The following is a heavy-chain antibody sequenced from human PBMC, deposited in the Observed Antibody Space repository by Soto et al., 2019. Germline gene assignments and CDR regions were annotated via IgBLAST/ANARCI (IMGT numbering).Heavy chain of an antibody. V-gene: IGHV6-1*01. Sequence: PSQTLSLTCAISGDSVSSSSVTWNLIRQSPSRGLEWLGRTYYRSKWYNDYAESVKSRITINPDTSKNQFSLHLNSVTPEDTAVYYCVRLIGNSWLDFWGQGTLVTVSS. CDR1: GDSVSSSSVT. CDR3: VRLIGNSWLDF. J-gene: IGHJ5*01. D-gene: IGHD1-26*01. CDR2: TYYRSKWYN.